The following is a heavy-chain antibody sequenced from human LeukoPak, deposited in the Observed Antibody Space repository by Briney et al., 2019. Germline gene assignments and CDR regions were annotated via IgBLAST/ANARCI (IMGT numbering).Heavy chain of an antibody. J-gene: IGHJ5*02. Sequence: GASVKVSCKASGYTFTSYGISWVRQAPGQGLEWMGWISAYNGNTNYAQKLQGRVTMTTDTSTSTAYMELRSLRSDDMAVYYCAILRSGGSYDNWFDPWGQGTLVTVSS. D-gene: IGHD1-26*01. CDR2: ISAYNGNT. V-gene: IGHV1-18*03. CDR1: GYTFTSYG. CDR3: AILRSGGSYDNWFDP.